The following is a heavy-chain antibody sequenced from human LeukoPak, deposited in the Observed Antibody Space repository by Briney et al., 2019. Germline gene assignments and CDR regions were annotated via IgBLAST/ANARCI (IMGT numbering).Heavy chain of an antibody. Sequence: SETLSLTCAVYGGSFSGYYWSWIRPPPGKGLEWIGEINHSGSTNYNPSLKSRVTISVDTSKNQFSLKLSSVTAADTAVYYCARSLPDYDILTGSFLDWGQGTLVTVSS. CDR2: INHSGST. CDR3: ARSLPDYDILTGSFLD. CDR1: GGSFSGYY. J-gene: IGHJ4*02. V-gene: IGHV4-34*01. D-gene: IGHD3-9*01.